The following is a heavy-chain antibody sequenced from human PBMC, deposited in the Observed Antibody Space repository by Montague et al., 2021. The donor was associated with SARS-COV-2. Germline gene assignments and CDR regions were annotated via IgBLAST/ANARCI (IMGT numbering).Heavy chain of an antibody. CDR3: ARENADFWSGLNGWFDP. D-gene: IGHD3-3*01. J-gene: IGHJ5*02. CDR2: IYYSGST. CDR1: GGSISSYY. Sequence: SETLSLTCTVSGGSISSYYWSWIRQPPGKGLEWIGYIYYSGSTNYNPSLKSRVTISVDTSKNQFSLKLSSVTAADTAVYYCARENADFWSGLNGWFDPWGQGTLVTVSS. V-gene: IGHV4-59*01.